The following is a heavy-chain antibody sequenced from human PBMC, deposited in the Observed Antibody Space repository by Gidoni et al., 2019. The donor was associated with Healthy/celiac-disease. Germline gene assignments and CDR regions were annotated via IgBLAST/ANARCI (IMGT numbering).Heavy chain of an antibody. Sequence: EVQLVESGGGLVQPGGSLRLSCAASGFTFSRYSMNWVRQAPGKGLEWVSYISSSSSTIYYADSVKGRFTISRDNAKNSLYLQMNSLRAEDTAVYYCARDRDYYDSSGYWVYWGQGTLVTVSS. D-gene: IGHD3-22*01. J-gene: IGHJ4*02. CDR1: GFTFSRYS. CDR3: ARDRDYYDSSGYWVY. CDR2: ISSSSSTI. V-gene: IGHV3-48*01.